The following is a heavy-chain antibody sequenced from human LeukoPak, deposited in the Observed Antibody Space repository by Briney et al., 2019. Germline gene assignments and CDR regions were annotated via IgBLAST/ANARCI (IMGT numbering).Heavy chain of an antibody. Sequence: GGSLRLSCAASGFTFSSYAMHWVRQAPGKGLEWVAVISYDGSNKYYADPVKGRFTISRDNSKNTLYLQMNSLRAEDTAVYYCARGWRNTYYYGSGSYVYWGQGTLVTVSS. D-gene: IGHD3-10*01. CDR3: ARGWRNTYYYGSGSYVY. J-gene: IGHJ4*02. V-gene: IGHV3-30-3*01. CDR1: GFTFSSYA. CDR2: ISYDGSNK.